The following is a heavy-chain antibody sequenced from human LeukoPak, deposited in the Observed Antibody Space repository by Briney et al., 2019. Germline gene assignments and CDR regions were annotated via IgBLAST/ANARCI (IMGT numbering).Heavy chain of an antibody. CDR1: GFTFSSYW. CDR3: ASGVSRSYYSNYYYYMDV. CDR2: INSDGSST. V-gene: IGHV3-74*01. J-gene: IGHJ6*03. D-gene: IGHD1-26*01. Sequence: PGGSLRLSCAASGFTFSSYWMHWVRQAPGKGLVWVSRINSDGSSTSYADSVKGRFTISRDNAKNTLYLQMNSLRAEDTAVYYCASGVSRSYYSNYYYYMDVWGKGTTVTVSS.